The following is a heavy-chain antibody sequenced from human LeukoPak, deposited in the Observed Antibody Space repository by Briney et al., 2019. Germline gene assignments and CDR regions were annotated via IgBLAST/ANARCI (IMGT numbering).Heavy chain of an antibody. CDR3: ARVRAVAGTYWFDP. Sequence: SETLSLTCTVSGGSISSSSYYWGWIRQPPGKGLEWIGSIYYSGSTYYNPSLKSRVTISVDTSKNQISLKLSSVTAADTAVYYCARVRAVAGTYWFDPWGQGTLVTVSS. D-gene: IGHD6-19*01. V-gene: IGHV4-39*07. J-gene: IGHJ5*02. CDR2: IYYSGST. CDR1: GGSISSSSYY.